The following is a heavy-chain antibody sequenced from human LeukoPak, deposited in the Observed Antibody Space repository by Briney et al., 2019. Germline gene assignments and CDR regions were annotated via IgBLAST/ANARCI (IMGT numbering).Heavy chain of an antibody. D-gene: IGHD6-13*01. CDR3: ARHSLAAADYAFDI. V-gene: IGHV4-59*08. CDR2: IYYSGST. Sequence: GSLRLSCAASGFTFSDYYMSWIRQAPGKGLEWIGYIYYSGSTNYNPSLKSRVTISVDTSKNQFSLKLSSVTAADTAVYYCARHSLAAADYAFDIWGQGTMVTVSS. CDR1: GFTFSDYY. J-gene: IGHJ3*02.